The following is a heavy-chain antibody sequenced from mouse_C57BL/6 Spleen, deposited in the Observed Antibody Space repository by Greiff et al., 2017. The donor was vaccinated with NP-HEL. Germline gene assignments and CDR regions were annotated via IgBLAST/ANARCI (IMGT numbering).Heavy chain of an antibody. CDR2: INPSSGYT. J-gene: IGHJ2*01. Sequence: QVHVKQSGAELAKPGASVKLSCKASGYTFTSYWMHWVKQRPGQGLEWIGYINPSSGYTKYNQKFKDKATLTADKSSSTAYMQLSSLTYEDSAVYYCARSDYYYGSSGGDYFDYWGQGTTLTVSS. CDR1: GYTFTSYW. CDR3: ARSDYYYGSSGGDYFDY. D-gene: IGHD1-1*01. V-gene: IGHV1-7*01.